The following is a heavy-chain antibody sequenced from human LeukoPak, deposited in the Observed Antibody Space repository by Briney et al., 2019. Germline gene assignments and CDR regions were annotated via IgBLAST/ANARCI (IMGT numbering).Heavy chain of an antibody. CDR3: ARESGKFDY. CDR1: GLPIGDFA. V-gene: IGHV3-43*02. J-gene: IGHJ4*02. CDR2: ISGDGVST. Sequence: QPGGSLRLSCVASGLPIGDFAMHWVRQAPGRGLEWVSLISGDGVSTFYADSVKGRFSIFRDNSKNSLSLEMNSLRTEDTAMYYCARESGKFDYWGQGTLVAVSS.